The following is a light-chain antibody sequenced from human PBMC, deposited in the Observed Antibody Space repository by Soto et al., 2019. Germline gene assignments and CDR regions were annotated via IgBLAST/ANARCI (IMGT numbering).Light chain of an antibody. CDR3: QQYGSSSYT. J-gene: IGKJ2*01. CDR1: QSVSSSY. Sequence: EIVLTQSRGTLSLSPGERATLSCRASQSVSSSYLAWYRQKPGQAPRLIIYGASSRATGIPDRFSGSVSGTNFTLTISRLESEDFAVYYCQQYGSSSYTFGQGTKMEIK. CDR2: GAS. V-gene: IGKV3-20*01.